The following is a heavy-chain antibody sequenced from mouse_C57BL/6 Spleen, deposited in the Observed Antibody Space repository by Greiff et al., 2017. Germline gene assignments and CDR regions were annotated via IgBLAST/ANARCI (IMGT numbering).Heavy chain of an antibody. D-gene: IGHD2-5*01. V-gene: IGHV7-3*01. Sequence: EVQRVESGGGLVQPGGSLSLSCAASGFTFTDYYMSWVRQPPGKALEWLGFIRNKANGYTTEYSASVKGRFTISRDNSQSILYLQMNALRAEDSATYYCARYRGYSNYGVYAMDYWGQGTSVTVSS. CDR1: GFTFTDYY. CDR3: ARYRGYSNYGVYAMDY. CDR2: IRNKANGYTT. J-gene: IGHJ4*01.